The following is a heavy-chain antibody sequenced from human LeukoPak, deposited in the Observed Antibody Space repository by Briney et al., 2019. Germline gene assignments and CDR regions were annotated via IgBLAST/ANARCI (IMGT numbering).Heavy chain of an antibody. Sequence: SLSLTCPVSRGSLSSGSYYWSWIRQPPGKGLECVRYNYYSGRTNYNPSLKRRVNKSLDKPNNQLALKLSSATAADTGVYYCARGHYGILTPYYEGYYDYGRDVWGRGTAVTVFS. V-gene: IGHV4-61*01. CDR3: ARGHYGILTPYYEGYYDYGRDV. CDR2: NYYSGRT. CDR1: RGSLSSGSYY. D-gene: IGHD3-9*01. J-gene: IGHJ6*04.